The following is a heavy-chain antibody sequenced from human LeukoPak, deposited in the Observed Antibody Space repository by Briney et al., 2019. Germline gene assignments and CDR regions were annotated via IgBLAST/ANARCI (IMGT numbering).Heavy chain of an antibody. D-gene: IGHD4-17*01. CDR2: IIPIFGAA. V-gene: IGHV1-69*05. CDR3: ASHYGEGYYYYYMDV. CDR1: GGTFSSYA. Sequence: SVKVSCKASGGTFSSYAISWVRQAPGQGLEWMGGIIPIFGAANYAQKFRGGVTITTDESTNTAYMELSNLRSEDTAVYYCASHYGEGYYYYYMDVWGKGTTVTVSS. J-gene: IGHJ6*03.